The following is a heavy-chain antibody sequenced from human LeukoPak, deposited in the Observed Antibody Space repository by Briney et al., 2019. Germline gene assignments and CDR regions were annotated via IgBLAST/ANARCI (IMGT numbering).Heavy chain of an antibody. CDR2: INHSGGT. Sequence: KTSETLSLTCAVYGGSFSGYYWSWIRQPPGKGLEWIGEINHSGGTHYNPSLKSRVTMSVDMSKNQISLNLNSVTAADTAVYYCARDIWGSSTWGPGTLVTVSS. J-gene: IGHJ5*02. D-gene: IGHD3-16*01. V-gene: IGHV4-34*01. CDR1: GGSFSGYY. CDR3: ARDIWGSST.